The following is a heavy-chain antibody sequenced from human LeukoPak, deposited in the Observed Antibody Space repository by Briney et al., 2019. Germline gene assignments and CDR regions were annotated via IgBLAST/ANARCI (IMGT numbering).Heavy chain of an antibody. CDR1: GDSVSSNSAA. D-gene: IGHD6-13*01. Sequence: SQTLSLTCAISGDSVSSNSAAWNWIRQSPSRGLEWLGRPYYRSKWYNDYAVSVKSRITINPDTSKNQFSLQLNSVTPEDTAVYYCAYSSSWWSLGGFDYWGQGTLVTVSS. CDR3: AYSSSWWSLGGFDY. J-gene: IGHJ4*02. CDR2: PYYRSKWYN. V-gene: IGHV6-1*01.